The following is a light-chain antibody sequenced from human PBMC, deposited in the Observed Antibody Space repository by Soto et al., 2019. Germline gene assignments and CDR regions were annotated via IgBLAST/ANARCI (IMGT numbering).Light chain of an antibody. J-gene: IGKJ4*01. CDR3: QQCQSLPLT. CDR1: EDIGIY. V-gene: IGKV1-33*01. Sequence: DIQMTQSPSSLSASVGDRVSFSCQASEDIGIYLNWYHQKEGEAPKPLIYAASNLETGVPLRFRGSGSGTHVTFTISSLQPDDFGTYFCQQCQSLPLTFGGGT. CDR2: AAS.